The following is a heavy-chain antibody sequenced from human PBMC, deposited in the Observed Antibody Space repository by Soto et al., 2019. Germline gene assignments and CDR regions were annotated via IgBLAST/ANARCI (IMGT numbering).Heavy chain of an antibody. CDR3: ARDRGQLVRGGFDP. V-gene: IGHV1-2*04. CDR2: INPNSGGT. D-gene: IGHD6-6*01. CDR1: GYTFTGYY. J-gene: IGHJ5*02. Sequence: ASVKVSCKASGYTFTGYYMHWVRQAPGQGLEWMGWINPNSGGTNYAQKFQGWVTMTRDTSISTAYMELSRLRSDDTAVYYCARDRGQLVRGGFDPWGQGTLVTVPS.